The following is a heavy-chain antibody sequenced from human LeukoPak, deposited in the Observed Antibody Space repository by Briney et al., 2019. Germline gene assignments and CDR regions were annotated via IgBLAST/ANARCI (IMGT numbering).Heavy chain of an antibody. CDR1: GGSISSYY. CDR3: ASQEAGRSDYSSSPWGVIDY. J-gene: IGHJ4*02. D-gene: IGHD6-6*01. V-gene: IGHV4-59*08. CDR2: IYYSGST. Sequence: SETLSLTCTVSGGSISSYYWSWIRQPPGKGLEWIGYIYYSGSTNYNPSLKSRVTISVDTSKNQLSLKLSSVTAADTAVYYCASQEAGRSDYSSSPWGVIDYWGQGTLVTVSS.